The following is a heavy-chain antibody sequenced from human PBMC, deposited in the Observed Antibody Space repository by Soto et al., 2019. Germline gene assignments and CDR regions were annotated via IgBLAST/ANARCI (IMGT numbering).Heavy chain of an antibody. CDR3: ARDKSSSSSRGGMDV. V-gene: IGHV1-2*02. Sequence: GASVKVSCKASGYTFTGYYMHWVRQAPGQGLEWMGWINPNSGGTNYAQKFQGRVTMTRDTSISTAYMELSRLRSDDTAVYYCARDKSSSSSRGGMDVWGQGTTVTVSS. CDR2: INPNSGGT. CDR1: GYTFTGYY. D-gene: IGHD6-13*01. J-gene: IGHJ6*01.